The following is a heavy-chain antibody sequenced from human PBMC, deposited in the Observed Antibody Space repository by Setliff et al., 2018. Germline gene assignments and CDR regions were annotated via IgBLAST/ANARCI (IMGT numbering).Heavy chain of an antibody. J-gene: IGHJ4*02. CDR3: ARDGGVYSGNYLIDY. D-gene: IGHD1-26*01. Sequence: GSLRLSCAASGFTFSSYSMNWVRQAPGKGLEWIAYISTSSTAIFYADSVEGRFTISRDNAKNSLYLQMNSLGAEDTAVYYCARDGGVYSGNYLIDYWGQGTLVTVSS. CDR1: GFTFSSYS. V-gene: IGHV3-48*04. CDR2: ISTSSTAI.